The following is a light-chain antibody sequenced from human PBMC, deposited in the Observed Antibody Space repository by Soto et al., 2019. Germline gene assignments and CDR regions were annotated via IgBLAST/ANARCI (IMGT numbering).Light chain of an antibody. Sequence: EIVLTQSPGTLSLSPGERATLSCRASQSVNSAYLAWYQQKPGQAPRLLIYGASSRAAGIPDRFSGSGSGTDFTLTISRLEPEDFAVYYCQQYGSSPPWTCGQGTKVEIK. CDR3: QQYGSSPPWT. V-gene: IGKV3-20*01. CDR1: QSVNSAY. CDR2: GAS. J-gene: IGKJ1*01.